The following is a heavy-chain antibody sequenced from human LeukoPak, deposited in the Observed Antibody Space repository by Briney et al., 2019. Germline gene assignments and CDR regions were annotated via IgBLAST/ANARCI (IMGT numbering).Heavy chain of an antibody. Sequence: PSETLSLTCTVSGGSISSYYWSWIRQPPGKGLEWIGYIYYSGSTNYNPSLKSRVTISVDTSKNQFSLKLSSVTAADTAVYYCARSYDSSGYSRAGFDYWGQGTLVTVSS. CDR3: ARSYDSSGYSRAGFDY. D-gene: IGHD3-22*01. CDR1: GGSISSYY. J-gene: IGHJ4*02. V-gene: IGHV4-59*08. CDR2: IYYSGST.